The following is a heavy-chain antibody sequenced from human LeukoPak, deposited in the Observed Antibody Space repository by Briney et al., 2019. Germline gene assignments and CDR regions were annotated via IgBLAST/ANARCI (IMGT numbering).Heavy chain of an antibody. J-gene: IGHJ5*02. CDR3: ARSQFYGSGSYQGRWFDP. CDR2: IYYSGST. Sequence: SETLSLTCTVSGGSISSDSYYWGWIRQPPGKGLEWIGSIYYSGSTYYNPSLKSRVNISVDTSKNQFSLKLTSVTAADTAVYYCARSQFYGSGSYQGRWFDPWGQGTLVTVSS. CDR1: GGSISSDSYY. V-gene: IGHV4-39*07. D-gene: IGHD3-10*01.